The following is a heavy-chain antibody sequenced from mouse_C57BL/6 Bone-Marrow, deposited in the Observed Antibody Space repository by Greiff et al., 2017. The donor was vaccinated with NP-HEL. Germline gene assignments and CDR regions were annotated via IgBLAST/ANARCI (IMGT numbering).Heavy chain of an antibody. Sequence: VQLQQSGAELARPGASVKLSCKASGYTFTSYGISWVKQTPGQGLEWIGEIYPRSGNTYYNEKFKGKATLTADKSSSTAYMELRSLTSEDSAVFFCARDYYGSSYGGWFSYWGWGTLVPVSA. V-gene: IGHV1-81*01. D-gene: IGHD1-1*01. CDR3: ARDYYGSSYGGWFSY. CDR2: IYPRSGNT. CDR1: GYTFTSYG. J-gene: IGHJ3*01.